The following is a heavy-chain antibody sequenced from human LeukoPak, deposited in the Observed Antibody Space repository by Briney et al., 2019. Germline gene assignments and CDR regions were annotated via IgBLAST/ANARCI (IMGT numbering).Heavy chain of an antibody. CDR2: ISWNSGSI. J-gene: IGHJ4*02. V-gene: IGHV3-9*01. Sequence: PGRSLRLSCAASGFTFDDYAMHWVRQAPGKGLEWVSGISWNSGSIGYADSVKGRFTISRDNAKNSLYLQMNSLRAEDTALYYCAKDARGDYVWGSYRPHFDYWGQGTLVTVSS. CDR3: AKDARGDYVWGSYRPHFDY. D-gene: IGHD3-16*02. CDR1: GFTFDDYA.